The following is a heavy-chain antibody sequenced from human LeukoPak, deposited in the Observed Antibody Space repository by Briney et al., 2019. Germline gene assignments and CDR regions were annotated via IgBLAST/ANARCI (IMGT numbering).Heavy chain of an antibody. D-gene: IGHD4-11*01. CDR2: IWSDGTNQ. J-gene: IGHJ4*02. CDR3: ARDAQRGFDYSNSLRY. V-gene: IGHV3-33*08. CDR1: QFTFSHYG. Sequence: GGSLTLSCVASQFTFSHYGMHWVRQAPGRGLEGVAVIWSDGTNQYYADSVKGRFTISRDDSQKTVYLQMNGLRVEDTAVYFCARDAQRGFDYSNSLRYWGQGTLVTVSS.